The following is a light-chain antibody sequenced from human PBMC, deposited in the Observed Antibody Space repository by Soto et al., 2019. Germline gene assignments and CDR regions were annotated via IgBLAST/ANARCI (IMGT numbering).Light chain of an antibody. CDR1: QSISSY. J-gene: IGKJ4*01. CDR2: AAS. Sequence: DIQMTQSPSSLSASVGDRVTITCRASQSISSYLNWYQQKPGKAPKLLIYAASSLQSGVPSRFSGSGSGTDFTFIISSLQPEDFATYYCQQSYSTLSLTFGGGTKVDIK. V-gene: IGKV1-39*01. CDR3: QQSYSTLSLT.